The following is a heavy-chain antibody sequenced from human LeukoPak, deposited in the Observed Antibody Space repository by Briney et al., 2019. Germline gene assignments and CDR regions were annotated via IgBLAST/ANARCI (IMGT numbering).Heavy chain of an antibody. CDR1: GGSISSYY. Sequence: SSETLSLTCTVSGGSISSYYWSWIRLPAGKGLEWIGRFYTSGSTHYNPSLKSRVTMSIDTSKNQFSLKLSSVTAADTAVYYCARDARLHYYFDYWGQGTLVTVSS. J-gene: IGHJ4*02. CDR3: ARDARLHYYFDY. V-gene: IGHV4-4*07. CDR2: FYTSGST. D-gene: IGHD6-25*01.